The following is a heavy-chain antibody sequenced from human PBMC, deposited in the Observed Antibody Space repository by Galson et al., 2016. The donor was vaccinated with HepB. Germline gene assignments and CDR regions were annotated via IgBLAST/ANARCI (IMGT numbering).Heavy chain of an antibody. CDR1: VDNFSTFA. CDR3: ARDQGYDSCNFYFLES. Sequence: SVKVSCKASVDNFSTFALSWVRQAPGQGLEWVGGIIPIFDRLNYAQTFQGRLTITADDYTKTTYMELSSLTTEDTAVYFCARDQGYDSCNFYFLESWGQGTLVTVSA. J-gene: IGHJ4*02. V-gene: IGHV1-69*13. D-gene: IGHD3-22*01. CDR2: IIPIFDRL.